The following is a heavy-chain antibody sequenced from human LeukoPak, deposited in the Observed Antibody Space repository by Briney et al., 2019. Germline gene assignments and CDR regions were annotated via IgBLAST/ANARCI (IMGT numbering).Heavy chain of an antibody. V-gene: IGHV1-2*02. D-gene: IGHD2-15*01. CDR2: INPNSGGT. Sequence: GASVKVSCKASGYTFTGYYMHWVRQAPGQGLEWMGWINPNSGGTNYAQKFQGRVTMTRDTSISTAYMELSRLRSDDTAVYYCARDIAVVVVAATQRYYYYYYGMDVWGQGTTVTVSS. J-gene: IGHJ6*02. CDR3: ARDIAVVVVAATQRYYYYYYGMDV. CDR1: GYTFTGYY.